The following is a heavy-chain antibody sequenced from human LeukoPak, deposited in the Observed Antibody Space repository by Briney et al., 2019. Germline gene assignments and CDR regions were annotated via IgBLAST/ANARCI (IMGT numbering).Heavy chain of an antibody. Sequence: GGSLTLSCAASGSTFSDYSMGWVRQAPGKALEWVSSISRTGDTTYYTHSVKGRFTISRDNSKNTLYLQMNGLTAEGTAIYYCAKVLGAVDPFDLWGRGTLVTISS. V-gene: IGHV3-23*01. CDR1: GSTFSDYS. D-gene: IGHD4-23*01. CDR3: AKVLGAVDPFDL. CDR2: ISRTGDTT. J-gene: IGHJ4*02.